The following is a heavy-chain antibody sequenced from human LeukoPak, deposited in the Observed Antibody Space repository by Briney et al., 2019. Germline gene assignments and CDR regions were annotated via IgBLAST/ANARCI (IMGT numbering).Heavy chain of an antibody. Sequence: SVKVSCKASGGTFSSYAISWVRQAPGQGLEWMGRIIPIFGTANYAQKFQGRVTITTDESTSTAYMELSSLRSEDTAVYYCAASLTGDYYFDYWGQGTLVTVSS. D-gene: IGHD2-21*02. J-gene: IGHJ4*02. CDR1: GGTFSSYA. CDR2: IIPIFGTA. CDR3: AASLTGDYYFDY. V-gene: IGHV1-69*05.